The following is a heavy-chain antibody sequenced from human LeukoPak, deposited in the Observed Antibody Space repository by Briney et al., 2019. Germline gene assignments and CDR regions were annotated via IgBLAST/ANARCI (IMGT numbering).Heavy chain of an antibody. CDR2: ISSSGSTI. V-gene: IGHV3-48*03. J-gene: IGHJ6*03. CDR3: ARTYSSGWYPHYYYYYYMDV. CDR1: GFTFSSYE. D-gene: IGHD6-19*01. Sequence: GGSLRLSCAASGFTFSSYEMNWVRQAPGKGLEWVSYISSSGSTIYYADSVKGRFTISRDNAKNSLYLQMNSLRAEDTAVYYCARTYSSGWYPHYYYYYYMDVWGKGTTVTISS.